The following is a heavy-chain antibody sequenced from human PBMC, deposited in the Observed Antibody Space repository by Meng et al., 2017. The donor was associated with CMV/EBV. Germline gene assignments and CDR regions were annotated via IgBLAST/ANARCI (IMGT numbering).Heavy chain of an antibody. CDR2: IKQDGSEK. D-gene: IGHD6-19*01. CDR1: GFTFSSYW. CDR3: ARDRAGAAGSTGYYGMDV. V-gene: IGHV3-7*01. Sequence: GGSLRLSCAASGFTFSSYWMSWVRQAPGKGLEWVANIKQDGSEKYYVDSVKGRFTISRDNAKNSLYLQMNSLRAEDTAVYYCARDRAGAAGSTGYYGMDVWGQGTTVTVSS. J-gene: IGHJ6*02.